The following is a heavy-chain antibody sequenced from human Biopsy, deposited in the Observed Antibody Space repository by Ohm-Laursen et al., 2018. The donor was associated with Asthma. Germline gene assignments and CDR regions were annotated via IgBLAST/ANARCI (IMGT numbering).Heavy chain of an antibody. V-gene: IGHV3-30*01. Sequence: SLRLSCSTPGFSFSNFAIHWVRQAPGKGLEWVGVISKDASTQDYADSVKGRFTMARDNSKNTLDLQMNSLREEDTAVYYCVRDGTDDAFDIWGQGTVVSVSS. D-gene: IGHD1-1*01. CDR1: GFSFSNFA. CDR2: ISKDASTQ. J-gene: IGHJ3*02. CDR3: VRDGTDDAFDI.